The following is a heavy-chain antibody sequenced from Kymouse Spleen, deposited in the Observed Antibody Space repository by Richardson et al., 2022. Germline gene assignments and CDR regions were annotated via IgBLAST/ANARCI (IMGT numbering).Heavy chain of an antibody. V-gene: IGHV3-7*01. D-gene: IGHD3-3*01. J-gene: IGHJ4*02. CDR2: IKQDGSEK. CDR1: GFTFSSYW. CDR3: AREPRFLEWLLNFDY. Sequence: EVQLVESGGGLVQPGGSLRLSCAASGFTFSSYWMSWVRQAPGKGLEWVANIKQDGSEKYYVDSVKGRFTISRDNAKNSLYLQMNSLRAEDTAVYYCAREPRFLEWLLNFDYWGQGTLVTVSS.